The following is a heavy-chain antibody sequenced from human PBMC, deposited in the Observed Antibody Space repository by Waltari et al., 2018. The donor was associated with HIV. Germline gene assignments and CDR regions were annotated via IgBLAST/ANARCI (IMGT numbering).Heavy chain of an antibody. CDR1: GYIFTNYA. Sequence: QVHLVQSGAEVKMPGASVRVSCKTSGYIFTNYAVSWVRQAPGKGLEWLGWIRGYNANKSYGQRLQGRVTLTTDTSTCTASMERRGLRSDDTAVYYCARGVGGSYYYGVDVWGQGTTVTVS. CDR2: IRGYNANK. CDR3: ARGVGGSYYYGVDV. V-gene: IGHV1-18*01. J-gene: IGHJ6*02.